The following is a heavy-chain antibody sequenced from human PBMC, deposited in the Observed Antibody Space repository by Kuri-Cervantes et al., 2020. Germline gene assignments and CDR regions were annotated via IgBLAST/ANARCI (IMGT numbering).Heavy chain of an antibody. V-gene: IGHV3-11*01. Sequence: LSLTCAASGFTFSDYYMSWIRQAPGKGLEWVSYISSSGSTIYYADSVKGRFTISRDNSKNTLYLQMNSLRAEDTAVYYCAKEASIAVAGLPDYYYYMDVWGKGATVTVSS. CDR1: GFTFSDYY. D-gene: IGHD6-19*01. CDR3: AKEASIAVAGLPDYYYYMDV. CDR2: ISSSGSTI. J-gene: IGHJ6*03.